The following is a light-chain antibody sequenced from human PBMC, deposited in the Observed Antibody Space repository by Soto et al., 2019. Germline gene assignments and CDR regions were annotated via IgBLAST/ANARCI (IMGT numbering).Light chain of an antibody. CDR3: QSYDSSLSGSV. CDR2: GNT. V-gene: IGLV1-40*01. Sequence: QSVLTQPPSVSGAPGQRVTISCTGSSSNIGAGYDVHWYQQLPGTAPKVLIYGNTNRPSGVPDRFSGSKSGTSASLAITGLQAEDGADYYCQSYDSSLSGSVFGGGTQLTVL. J-gene: IGLJ3*02. CDR1: SSNIGAGYD.